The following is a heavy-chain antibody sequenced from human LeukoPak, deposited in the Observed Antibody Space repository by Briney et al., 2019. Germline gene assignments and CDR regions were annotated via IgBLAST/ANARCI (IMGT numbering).Heavy chain of an antibody. V-gene: IGHV4-61*01. J-gene: IGHJ4*02. CDR2: IYYTGST. D-gene: IGHD6-19*01. Sequence: SETLSLTCTVSGGSVSGGSYCWSWIRQPPGKELEWVGYIYYTGSTNYNPSLKSRVTISIDTSKNQFSLKLTSVTAADTAVYYCAREGYSSGWYDYWGQGTLVTVSS. CDR3: AREGYSSGWYDY. CDR1: GGSVSGGSYC.